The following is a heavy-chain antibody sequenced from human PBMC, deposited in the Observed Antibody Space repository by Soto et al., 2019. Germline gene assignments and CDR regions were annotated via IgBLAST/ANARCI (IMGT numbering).Heavy chain of an antibody. CDR1: GYTFTSYG. J-gene: IGHJ5*02. CDR3: ARDDRWGIAAWFDP. CDR2: ISAYNGNT. V-gene: IGHV1-18*04. Sequence: ASVKVSCKASGYTFTSYGISWVRQAPGQGLEWMGWISAYNGNTNYAQKLQGRVTMTTDTSTSTAYMELRGLRSDDTAVYYCARDDRWGIAAWFDPWGQGTLVTVSS. D-gene: IGHD6-25*01.